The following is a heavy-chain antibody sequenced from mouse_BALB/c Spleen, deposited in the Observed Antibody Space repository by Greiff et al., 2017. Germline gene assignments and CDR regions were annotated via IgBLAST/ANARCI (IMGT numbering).Heavy chain of an antibody. CDR2: IYPGNGDT. D-gene: IGHD1-2*01. CDR3: ALYYGYVGFAY. CDR1: GYTFTSYN. Sequence: QVQLQQPGAELVKPGASVKMSCKASGYTFTSYNMHWVKQTPGQGLEWIGAIYPGNGDTSYNQKFKGKATLTADKSSSTAYMQLSSLTSEDSAVYYCALYYGYVGFAYWGQGTLVTVSA. J-gene: IGHJ3*01. V-gene: IGHV1-12*01.